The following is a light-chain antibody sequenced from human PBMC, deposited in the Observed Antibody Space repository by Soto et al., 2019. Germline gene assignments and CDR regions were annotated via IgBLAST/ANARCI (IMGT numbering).Light chain of an antibody. V-gene: IGLV1-40*01. Sequence: QSVLTQPPSVSGAPGQRVTISCTGSNSNIGAGFAVHWYQQLPGTAPKLLIHGNNNRPSGVPDRFSGSKSDTSASLAITGPQADDEADYYCHSYDSRLNCYVFGTGTKLTVL. CDR3: HSYDSRLNCYV. CDR1: NSNIGAGFA. CDR2: GNN. J-gene: IGLJ1*01.